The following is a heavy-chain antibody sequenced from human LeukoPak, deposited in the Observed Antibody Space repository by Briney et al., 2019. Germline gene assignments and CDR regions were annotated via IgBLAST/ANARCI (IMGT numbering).Heavy chain of an antibody. J-gene: IGHJ4*02. CDR2: ISISSGII. V-gene: IGHV3-48*01. CDR3: ARVNYGDYLPSFDY. D-gene: IGHD4-17*01. Sequence: GGSLRLSCAASGFNFVDFAMHWVRQVPGKGLEWVSYISISSGIIYYADSVKGRFTISRDNAKNSLYLQMNSLRAEDTAMYYCARVNYGDYLPSFDYWGQGTLVTVSS. CDR1: GFNFVDFA.